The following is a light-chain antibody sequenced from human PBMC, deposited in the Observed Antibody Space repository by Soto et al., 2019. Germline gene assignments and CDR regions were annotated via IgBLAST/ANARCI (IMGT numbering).Light chain of an antibody. J-gene: IGKJ1*01. Sequence: DIQMTQSPSSLSASVGDRVTITCRASQGIRKDLGWYQQKPGKAPKRLIYAASSLQSGVPSRFSGSGSGTEFTLTISSLQPEDFATYYCQQHNSYRWTFGQGTKVEIK. CDR3: QQHNSYRWT. V-gene: IGKV1-17*01. CDR2: AAS. CDR1: QGIRKD.